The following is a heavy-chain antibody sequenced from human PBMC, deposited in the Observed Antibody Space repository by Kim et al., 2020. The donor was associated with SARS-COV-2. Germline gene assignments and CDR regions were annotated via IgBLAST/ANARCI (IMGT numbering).Heavy chain of an antibody. CDR3: ARSNSVWTSIYFDY. J-gene: IGHJ4*02. CDR1: GGSFSGYY. CDR2: IYYTGTT. D-gene: IGHD1-1*01. Sequence: SETLSLTCTVSGGSFSGYYWSWIRQPPGKGLEWIGYIYYTGTTNYNPSLESRVTILLDTSKNQFSLKLSSVTAADTAVYYCARSNSVWTSIYFDYWGQGTLVTVSS. V-gene: IGHV4-59*01.